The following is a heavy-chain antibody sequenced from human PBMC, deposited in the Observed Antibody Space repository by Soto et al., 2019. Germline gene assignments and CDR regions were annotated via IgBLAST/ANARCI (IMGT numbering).Heavy chain of an antibody. CDR2: IYPGDSDT. CDR3: TRPDFYYGSGDWAF. J-gene: IGHJ4*02. CDR1: GYSFTSYW. D-gene: IGHD3-10*01. V-gene: IGHV5-51*01. Sequence: EVQLVQSGAEVKKPGESLRISCKGSGYSFTSYWIGWVRQMPGKGLEWMGIYPGDSDTRYSPSFQGHVTISADKSINTAYLQWSSLKASDTAMYYCTRPDFYYGSGDWAFWGQGTPVTVSS.